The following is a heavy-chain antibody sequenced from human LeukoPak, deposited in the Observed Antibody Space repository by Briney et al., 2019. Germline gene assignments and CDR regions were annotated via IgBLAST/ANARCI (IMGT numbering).Heavy chain of an antibody. D-gene: IGHD4-11*01. Sequence: ASVKVSCKASGYTFTGNFMHWVRQAPGQGLEWMGWINPNSGGTNYAQKFQGRVTMTRDTSISTAYMELSRLKSDDTAVYYCAREMTTVTSGWFDPWGQGTLVTVSS. CDR1: GYTFTGNF. CDR2: INPNSGGT. CDR3: AREMTTVTSGWFDP. J-gene: IGHJ5*02. V-gene: IGHV1-2*02.